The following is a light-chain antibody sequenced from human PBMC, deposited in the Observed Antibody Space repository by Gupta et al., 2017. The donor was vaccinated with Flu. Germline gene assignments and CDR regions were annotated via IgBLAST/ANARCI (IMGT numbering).Light chain of an antibody. V-gene: IGKV3-11*01. CDR2: DSS. CDR3: HQRYSWYT. J-gene: IGKJ2*01. CDR1: QSIGVF. Sequence: EFVLTQSPVLLPLSPGERATLSCRASQSIGVFLAWFQQKPGQPPRLVIYDSSSRFPGVPARFSGSGSGTDFTLTITAVEPEDFALYYCHQRYSWYTYGQGTTLEI.